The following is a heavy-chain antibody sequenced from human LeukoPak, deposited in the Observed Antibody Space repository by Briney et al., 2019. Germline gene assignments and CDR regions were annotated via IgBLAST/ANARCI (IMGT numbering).Heavy chain of an antibody. Sequence: SETLPLTCTVSGGSISSYYWSWIRQPPGKGLEWIGYIYYSGSTNYNPSLKSRVTISVDTSKNQFSLKLSSVTAADTAVYYCARSGYSSPVGRFDPWGQGTLVTVSS. D-gene: IGHD6-13*01. CDR2: IYYSGST. J-gene: IGHJ5*02. CDR1: GGSISSYY. V-gene: IGHV4-59*01. CDR3: ARSGYSSPVGRFDP.